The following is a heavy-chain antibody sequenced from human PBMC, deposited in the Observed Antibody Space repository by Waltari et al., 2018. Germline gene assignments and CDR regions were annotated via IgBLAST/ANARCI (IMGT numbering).Heavy chain of an antibody. D-gene: IGHD5-12*01. J-gene: IGHJ5*02. Sequence: QVQLVQSGAEVRKHGASVKVSCTTSGYTFTNYDINWVRQATGQGLEWMGWMNPNSGHTVYAQKFQGRVTMTRDTSMSTAYLELSSLRSDDTALYYCAIGRDVFAGYDYNWFDPWGQGTLVTVSS. CDR2: MNPNSGHT. V-gene: IGHV1-8*02. CDR1: GYTFTNYD. CDR3: AIGRDVFAGYDYNWFDP.